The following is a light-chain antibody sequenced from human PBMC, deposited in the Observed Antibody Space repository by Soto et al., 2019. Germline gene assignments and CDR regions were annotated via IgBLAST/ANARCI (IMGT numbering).Light chain of an antibody. CDR1: SGHSNYA. V-gene: IGLV4-69*01. Sequence: QAVVTQSPSASASLGASVKLTCTLSSGHSNYAIAWHQQQPEKGPRYLMNLNSDGSHNRGDGIPDRFSGSSSGAERYLTISSLQSEDEADYYCQTWGAGIQVFGSGTKLTVL. CDR2: LNSDGSH. CDR3: QTWGAGIQV. J-gene: IGLJ1*01.